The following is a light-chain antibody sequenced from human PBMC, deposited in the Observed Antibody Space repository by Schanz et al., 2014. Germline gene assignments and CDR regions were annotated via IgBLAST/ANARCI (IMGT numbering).Light chain of an antibody. Sequence: DIQMTQSPSSLSASVGDRVTITCRASQSISSYLNWYQQKPGKAPKLLIYAASTLQSGVPSRFSGSGSGTDFTLTISSLQSEDFAVYYCQQYNGGTFGQGTKVEIK. J-gene: IGKJ1*01. CDR1: QSISSY. V-gene: IGKV1-39*01. CDR2: AAS. CDR3: QQYNGGT.